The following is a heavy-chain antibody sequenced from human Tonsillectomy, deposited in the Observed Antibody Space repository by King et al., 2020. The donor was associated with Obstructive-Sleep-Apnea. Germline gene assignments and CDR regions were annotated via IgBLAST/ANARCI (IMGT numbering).Heavy chain of an antibody. Sequence: VQLVESGGGLVQPGRSLRLSCAASGFTFDDCAMHWVRQAPGKGLEWVSGISWDSAGRGYADSVEGRVSISRDNAKNSPFLQMNSLRAEDTALYYCVKVVEQYSSSPGWGQGTLVIVSS. CDR2: ISWDSAGR. CDR3: VKVVEQYSSSPG. J-gene: IGHJ4*02. CDR1: GFTFDDCA. V-gene: IGHV3-9*01. D-gene: IGHD6-13*01.